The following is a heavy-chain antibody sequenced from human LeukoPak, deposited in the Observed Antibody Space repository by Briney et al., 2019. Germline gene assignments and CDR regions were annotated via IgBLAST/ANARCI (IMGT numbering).Heavy chain of an antibody. CDR3: AADSSGANWFDP. V-gene: IGHV3-23*01. CDR2: ISGSGGST. J-gene: IGHJ5*02. D-gene: IGHD3-22*01. CDR1: GFTFSSYA. Sequence: GGSLRLPCAASGFTFSSYAMSWVRQAPGKGLEWVSAISGSGGSTYYADSVKGRFTISRDNSKNTLYLQMNSLRAEDTAVYYCAADSSGANWFDPWGQGTLVTVSS.